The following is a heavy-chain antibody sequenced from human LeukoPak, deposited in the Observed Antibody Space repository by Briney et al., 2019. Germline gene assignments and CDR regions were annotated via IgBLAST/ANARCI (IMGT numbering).Heavy chain of an antibody. CDR1: GFTFSSYE. CDR2: ISSSGSTI. J-gene: IGHJ6*03. V-gene: IGHV3-48*03. D-gene: IGHD3-10*01. Sequence: PGGSLRLSCAASGFTFSSYEMNWVRQAPGKGLEWVSYISSSGSTIYYADSVKGRFTISRDNAKNSLYLQMNSLRAEDTAVYYCARSSKVYGSAQPPYYYYYMDVWGKGTTVTISS. CDR3: ARSSKVYGSAQPPYYYYYMDV.